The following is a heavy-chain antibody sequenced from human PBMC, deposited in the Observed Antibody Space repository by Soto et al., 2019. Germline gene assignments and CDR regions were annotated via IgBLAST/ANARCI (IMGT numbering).Heavy chain of an antibody. Sequence: EVQLLESGGGLVQPGGSLRLSCAASGFTFSSYAMSWVRQAPGKGLEWVSAISGSGGSTYYAHSVKGRFTISRDNSKNTLYLQLSSLRAEDTAVYYCARRSSGWYFDYWGQGTLVTVSS. J-gene: IGHJ4*02. D-gene: IGHD6-19*01. CDR3: ARRSSGWYFDY. CDR1: GFTFSSYA. CDR2: ISGSGGST. V-gene: IGHV3-23*01.